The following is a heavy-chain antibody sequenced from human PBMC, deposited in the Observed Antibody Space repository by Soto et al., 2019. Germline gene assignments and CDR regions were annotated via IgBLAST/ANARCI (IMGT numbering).Heavy chain of an antibody. Sequence: ASVKVSCKASGYTFTSYYMHWVRQAPGQGLEWMGIINPSGGSTSYAQKFQGRVTMTRDTSTSTVYMELSSLRSEDTAVYYCAGAETVDTAMATVDYWGQGTLVTVSS. D-gene: IGHD5-18*01. V-gene: IGHV1-46*01. CDR3: AGAETVDTAMATVDY. J-gene: IGHJ4*02. CDR2: INPSGGST. CDR1: GYTFTSYY.